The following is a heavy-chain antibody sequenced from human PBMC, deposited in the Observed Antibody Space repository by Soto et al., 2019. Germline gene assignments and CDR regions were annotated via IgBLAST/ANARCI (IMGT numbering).Heavy chain of an antibody. V-gene: IGHV3-33*01. Sequence: QVQLVESGGGLVQPGRSLTLSCAASGFSFDSFGMYWVRQAPGKGLEWVATIWYDGSNKYYRDSVKGRFTISRDNSKNTLFVHMNNLRAEDTAVYFCARDKAPYGLDVWGQGTTVNVSS. CDR2: IWYDGSNK. CDR1: GFSFDSFG. CDR3: ARDKAPYGLDV. J-gene: IGHJ6*02.